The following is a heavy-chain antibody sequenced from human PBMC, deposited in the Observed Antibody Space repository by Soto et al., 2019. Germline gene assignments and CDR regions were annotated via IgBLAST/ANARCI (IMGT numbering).Heavy chain of an antibody. CDR3: ARDVGVSAGNHDISTGRPLYYYAMDF. CDR1: GHTFTSYL. CDR2: INSGNGNT. V-gene: IGHV1-3*04. Sequence: QVQVVQSGAEAKEPGASVKVACKASGHTFTSYLMHWVRQAPGQRLEWMGWINSGNGNTKYSQKLQGRVTITRDTSASTVYMELSSLRSEDTAVYYCARDVGVSAGNHDISTGRPLYYYAMDFCGQGTTVTVSS. J-gene: IGHJ6*02. D-gene: IGHD3-9*01.